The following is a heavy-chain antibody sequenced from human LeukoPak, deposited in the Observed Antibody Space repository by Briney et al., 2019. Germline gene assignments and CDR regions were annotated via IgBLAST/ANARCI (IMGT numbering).Heavy chain of an antibody. CDR2: INPNSGVT. J-gene: IGHJ4*02. CDR3: ARDYYDSSGYYYYFDY. V-gene: IGHV1-2*02. Sequence: GASVKVSCKASGYTFTGYYMHWVRQAPGQGLEWMGWINPNSGVTNYAQKFQGRVTMTRDTSISTAYMELSRLRSDDTAVYYCARDYYDSSGYYYYFDYWGQGTLVTVSS. D-gene: IGHD3-22*01. CDR1: GYTFTGYY.